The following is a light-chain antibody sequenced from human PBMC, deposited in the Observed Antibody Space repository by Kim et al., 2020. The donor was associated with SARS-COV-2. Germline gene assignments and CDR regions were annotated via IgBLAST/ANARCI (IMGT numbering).Light chain of an antibody. CDR1: QSVSSSY. J-gene: IGKJ2*01. V-gene: IGKV3-20*01. CDR2: GAS. CDR3: QQYGSSPYT. Sequence: LSPGERATLSCRASQSVSSSYLARYQQKPGQAPRLLIYGASSRATGIPDRFSGSGSVTDFTLTISRLEPEDFAVYYCQQYGSSPYTFGQGTKLEI.